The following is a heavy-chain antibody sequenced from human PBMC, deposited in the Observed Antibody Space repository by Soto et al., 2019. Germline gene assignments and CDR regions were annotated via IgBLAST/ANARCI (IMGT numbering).Heavy chain of an antibody. Sequence: QVQLQESGPGLVKPSGTLSLTCAVSGGPVSSNNWWSWVRQSPGKGLEWMGEIYHSGSAHYNPSLKSRATISLDKSKNLFSLRLTSVTAADTAVYYCARVPGVVVSADDAFDIWGPGTRVIVSS. CDR1: GGPVSSNNW. CDR3: ARVPGVVVSADDAFDI. J-gene: IGHJ3*02. V-gene: IGHV4-4*02. CDR2: IYHSGSA. D-gene: IGHD2-21*02.